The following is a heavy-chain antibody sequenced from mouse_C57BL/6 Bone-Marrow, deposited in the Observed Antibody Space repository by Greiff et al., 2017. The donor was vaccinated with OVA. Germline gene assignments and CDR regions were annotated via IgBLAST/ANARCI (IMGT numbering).Heavy chain of an antibody. D-gene: IGHD2-5*01. CDR2: INPNNGGT. CDR3: ARLGYSNFYWYFDV. CDR1: GYTFTDYY. J-gene: IGHJ1*03. Sequence: EVQLQQSGPELVKPGASVKISCKASGYTFTDYYMNWVKQSHGKSLEWIGDINPNNGGTSYNQKFKGKATLTVDKSSSTAYMELRSLTSEDSAVYYCARLGYSNFYWYFDVWGTGTTVTVSS. V-gene: IGHV1-26*01.